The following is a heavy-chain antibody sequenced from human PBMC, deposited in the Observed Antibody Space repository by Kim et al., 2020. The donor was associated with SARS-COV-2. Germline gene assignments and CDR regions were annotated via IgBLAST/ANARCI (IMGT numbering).Heavy chain of an antibody. CDR2: IRSEVNSYAT. CDR3: ARRGDYGGMDV. J-gene: IGHJ6*01. Sequence: GGSLRLSCAASGFTFSGSAIHWVRQASGKGLEWVGRIRSEVNSYATAYAASVKGRFTISRDDSKNTAFLQMNSLKTEDTAVYYCARRGDYGGMDVWGQGTTFTVSS. V-gene: IGHV3-73*01. CDR1: GFTFSGSA.